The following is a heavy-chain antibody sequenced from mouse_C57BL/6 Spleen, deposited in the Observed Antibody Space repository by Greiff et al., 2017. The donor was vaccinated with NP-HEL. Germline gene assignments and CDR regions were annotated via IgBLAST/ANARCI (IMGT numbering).Heavy chain of an antibody. Sequence: QVQLQQSGAELVRPGASVKLSCKASGYTFTDYYINWVKQRPGQGLEWIARIYPGSGNTYYNEKFKGKATLTAEKSSSTAYMQLSSLTSEDSAVYFCARAHYYGSSSYYYAMDYWGQGTSVTVSS. CDR2: IYPGSGNT. D-gene: IGHD1-1*01. CDR3: ARAHYYGSSSYYYAMDY. J-gene: IGHJ4*01. V-gene: IGHV1-76*01. CDR1: GYTFTDYY.